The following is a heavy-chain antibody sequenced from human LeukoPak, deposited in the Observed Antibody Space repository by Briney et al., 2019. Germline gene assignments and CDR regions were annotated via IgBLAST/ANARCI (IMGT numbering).Heavy chain of an antibody. D-gene: IGHD3-10*01. Sequence: SETLSLTCAVCGDSFCGYYWSWLRQPPGKGLEGVGEINHSGSTNYNPYLKSRVTISVDTSKNQFSLKLSSVTAADTAVYYCARGPRSGSYYSARYYYGMDVWGKGTTVTVSS. J-gene: IGHJ6*04. V-gene: IGHV4-34*01. CDR1: GDSFCGYY. CDR2: INHSGST. CDR3: ARGPRSGSYYSARYYYGMDV.